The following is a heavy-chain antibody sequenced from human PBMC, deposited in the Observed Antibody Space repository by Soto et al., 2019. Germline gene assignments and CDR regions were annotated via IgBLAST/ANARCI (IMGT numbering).Heavy chain of an antibody. V-gene: IGHV4-39*01. D-gene: IGHD6-13*01. CDR1: GGSISTSSYY. J-gene: IGHJ4*02. CDR3: ASEVAAAGDY. Sequence: QLQLQESGPGLVKPSETLSLTCTVSGGSISTSSYYWGWIRQPPGKGLEWIGSIYYSGSTYYNPSPKSRVTISVETSKNQVSLKLRSGPAADAAVYYCASEVAAAGDYWGQGTLVPVCS. CDR2: IYYSGST.